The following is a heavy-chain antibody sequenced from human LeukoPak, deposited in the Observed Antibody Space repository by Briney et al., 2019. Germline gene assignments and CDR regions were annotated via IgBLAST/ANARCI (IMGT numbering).Heavy chain of an antibody. V-gene: IGHV1-18*01. J-gene: IGHJ5*02. CDR2: ISAYNGNT. CDR1: GYTFTSYG. CDR3: ARDGPRPSSGWFDP. Sequence: ASVKVSCKASGYTFTSYGISWVRQAPGQGLEWMGWISAYNGNTNYAQKLQGRVTMTTDTSTSAAYMELRSLRSDDTAVYYCARDGPRPSSGWFDPWGQGTLVTVSS. D-gene: IGHD6-6*01.